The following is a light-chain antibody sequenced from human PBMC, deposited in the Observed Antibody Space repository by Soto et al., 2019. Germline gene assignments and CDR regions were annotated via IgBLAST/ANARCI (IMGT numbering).Light chain of an antibody. CDR2: GVT. CDR1: SGDVGGYDF. J-gene: IGLJ1*01. Sequence: QSALTQPRSVSGSPGQSVTIFCTGTSGDVGGYDFVSWYQQYPGKAPKLMIYGVTNRPSGVSNRFSGSKTGNTASLTISGLQAEDEADYYCFSHRSGDSHVFGTGTKLTVL. V-gene: IGLV2-11*01. CDR3: FSHRSGDSHV.